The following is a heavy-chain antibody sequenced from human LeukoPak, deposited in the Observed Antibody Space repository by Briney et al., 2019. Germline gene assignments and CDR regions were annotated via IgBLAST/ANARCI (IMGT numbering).Heavy chain of an antibody. J-gene: IGHJ3*01. CDR3: ASQTNGAFDG. D-gene: IGHD1-14*01. CDR1: GGSISPYY. CDR2: IYYTGNA. Sequence: SETLSLTCTVSGGSISPYYWSGIRQPPGKGLEWIGYIYYTGNANYNPSLKSRVTISVDTSKTQFSLKLSSVTAADTAVYFCASQTNGAFDGWGQGTMVTVSS. V-gene: IGHV4-59*08.